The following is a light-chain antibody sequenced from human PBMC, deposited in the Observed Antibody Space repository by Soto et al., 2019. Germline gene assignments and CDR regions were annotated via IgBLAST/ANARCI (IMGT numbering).Light chain of an antibody. J-gene: IGLJ2*01. CDR2: EVT. CDR3: SSYTNKNVGPVT. V-gene: IGLV2-8*01. Sequence: QSALTQPPSASGSPGQSVTISCTGTSSDVGAYNYVSWYQQHPGKVPKLMIYEVTKPPSGVPERFSASKSGNTASLTVSGLQAEDEAVYYCSSYTNKNVGPVTFGGRTQLTVL. CDR1: SSDVGAYNY.